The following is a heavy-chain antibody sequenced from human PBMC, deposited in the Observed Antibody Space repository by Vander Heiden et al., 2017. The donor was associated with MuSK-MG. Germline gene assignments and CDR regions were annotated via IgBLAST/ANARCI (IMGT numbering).Heavy chain of an antibody. J-gene: IGHJ4*02. Sequence: VHLAQSGSEVKEPGVSLKVRRKGSGYSFTCSWIGWVRQMPGKGLEWMGIIYPGDSDTRYSPSFQGQVTIAADKSISTAYLQWSSLKASDTAMYYCASSGYSGDLGTGDYWGQGTLVTVSS. CDR2: IYPGDSDT. V-gene: IGHV5-51*01. CDR1: GYSFTCSW. CDR3: ASSGYSGDLGTGDY. D-gene: IGHD5-12*01.